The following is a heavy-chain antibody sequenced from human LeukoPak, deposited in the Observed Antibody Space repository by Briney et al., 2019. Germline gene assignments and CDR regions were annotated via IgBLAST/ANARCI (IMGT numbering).Heavy chain of an antibody. CDR2: INHSGST. CDR1: GGSISSGGYS. Sequence: PSQTLSLTCAVSGGSISSGGYSWSWIRQPPGKGLEWIGGINHSGSTNYNPSLKSRVTISVDTSKNQFSLKLSSVTAADTAVYYCARGGRGSGYDFSRYWGQGTLVTVSS. V-gene: IGHV4-30-2*01. CDR3: ARGGRGSGYDFSRY. D-gene: IGHD5-12*01. J-gene: IGHJ4*02.